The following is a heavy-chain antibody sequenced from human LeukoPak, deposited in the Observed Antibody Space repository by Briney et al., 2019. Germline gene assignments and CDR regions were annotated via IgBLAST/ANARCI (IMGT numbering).Heavy chain of an antibody. CDR1: GGSISSGDYY. V-gene: IGHV4-30-4*01. Sequence: SQTLSLTCTVSGGSISSGDYYWSWIRQPPGKGLEWIAYMYYSGSTYYNPSLKSRVTMSADTSKNQLSLKLSSVTAADTAVYYCARPYYYDSRIDPWGQGILVTVSA. CDR3: ARPYYYDSRIDP. D-gene: IGHD3-22*01. CDR2: MYYSGST. J-gene: IGHJ5*02.